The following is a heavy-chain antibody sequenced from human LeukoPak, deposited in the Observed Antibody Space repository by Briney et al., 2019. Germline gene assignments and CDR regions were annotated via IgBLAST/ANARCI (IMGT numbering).Heavy chain of an antibody. CDR3: AKAPGGSLWSGYVDY. D-gene: IGHD3-3*01. CDR2: ISGSGGST. J-gene: IGHJ4*02. Sequence: GGSLRLSCAASGFTFSSYAMSWVRQAPGKGLEWVSAISGSGGSTYYADSVKGRFTISRDNSKNTLYLQMNSLRAEDTAVYYCAKAPGGSLWSGYVDYWGQGTLVTVSS. CDR1: GFTFSSYA. V-gene: IGHV3-23*01.